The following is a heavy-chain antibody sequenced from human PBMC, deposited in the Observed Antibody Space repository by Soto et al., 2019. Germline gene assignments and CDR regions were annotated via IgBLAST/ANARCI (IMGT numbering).Heavy chain of an antibody. D-gene: IGHD1-1*01. V-gene: IGHV1-18*01. CDR1: GFTFTKYG. J-gene: IGHJ4*02. CDR3: AIKPTVHPFDY. Sequence: QVQLVQSGAEVKKPGASVKVSCKASGFTFTKYGFSWVRQAPGQGLEWMGWIRASNFDTHYGQELQGRVTMTTDTSTSTAHMEVRSLTSDDTVVYYCAIKPTVHPFDYWGQGTLVTVSS. CDR2: IRASNFDT.